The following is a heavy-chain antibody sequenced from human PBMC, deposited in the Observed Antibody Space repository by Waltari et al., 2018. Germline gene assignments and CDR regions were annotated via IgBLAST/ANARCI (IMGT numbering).Heavy chain of an antibody. Sequence: QVQLQESGPGLVKPSETLSLTCGVSGYSISTGYYWGWFRQPPGKGLEWIGSTHHSGITYYDPSLKSRLTISVDTSNNQFSLGLASVTAADTAVYYCAGGPDGYKWGDFWGQGTMVTVSS. J-gene: IGHJ3*01. V-gene: IGHV4-38-2*01. CDR2: THHSGIT. D-gene: IGHD5-12*01. CDR1: GYSISTGYY. CDR3: AGGPDGYKWGDF.